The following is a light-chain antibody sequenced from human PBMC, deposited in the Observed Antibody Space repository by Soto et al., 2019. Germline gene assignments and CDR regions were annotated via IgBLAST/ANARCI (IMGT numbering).Light chain of an antibody. J-gene: IGKJ3*01. CDR1: QAIGSY. Sequence: IRLTQSPSSLSASVGDTVTITCRASQAIGSYFAWYQQRPGTAPKLLIYSASTLHSGVPSRFSGSGSGTDFTLTISSLQPEDFATYYRQQVDSYPRTFGPGTTVEI. V-gene: IGKV1-9*01. CDR2: SAS. CDR3: QQVDSYPRT.